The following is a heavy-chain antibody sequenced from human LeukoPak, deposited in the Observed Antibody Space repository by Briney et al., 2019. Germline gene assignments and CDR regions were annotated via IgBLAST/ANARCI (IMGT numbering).Heavy chain of an antibody. D-gene: IGHD3-22*01. Sequence: SETLSLTCGVSGGSVSSDTYYWHWIRRSPGKGLEWVGFVYYSGRTKYNPSLKSRVTMSIDTSKNQVSLRLTSVTAADTAMYFCVGEASTSYYDSSGYYRQTETFDVWGLGTMVTVSS. CDR2: VYYSGRT. CDR3: VGEASTSYYDSSGYYRQTETFDV. J-gene: IGHJ3*01. V-gene: IGHV4-61*01. CDR1: GGSVSSDTYY.